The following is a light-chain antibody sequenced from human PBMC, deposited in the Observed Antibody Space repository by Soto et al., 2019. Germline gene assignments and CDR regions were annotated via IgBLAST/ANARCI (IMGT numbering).Light chain of an antibody. CDR1: QSIGTW. CDR2: DAS. V-gene: IGKV1-5*01. CDR3: QEYNSYPVS. Sequence: DIQVTQSPATLSAFVGDRVTISCRARQSIGTWLAWYQQKPGKAPKLLIYDASTLESGVPSRFSGSGSGTEFTLTISIRQPEDVATYYCQEYNSYPVSFGQGTRLDI. J-gene: IGKJ5*01.